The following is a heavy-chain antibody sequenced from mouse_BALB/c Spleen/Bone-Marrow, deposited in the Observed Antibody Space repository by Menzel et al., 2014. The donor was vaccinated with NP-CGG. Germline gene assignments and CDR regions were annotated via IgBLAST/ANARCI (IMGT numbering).Heavy chain of an antibody. CDR3: IRGNYRYSWFAY. Sequence: QVQLQQSGAELVRPGASVKLSCKALGYTFTDYEMHWVKQTPVNGLEWIGAIHPGSGNTAYNQKFKGKATLTAGKSSSTAYMELSSLTSEDPAVYYCIRGNYRYSWFAYWGQGTLVTVSA. D-gene: IGHD2-14*01. CDR2: IHPGSGNT. CDR1: GYTFTDYE. V-gene: IGHV1-15*01. J-gene: IGHJ3*01.